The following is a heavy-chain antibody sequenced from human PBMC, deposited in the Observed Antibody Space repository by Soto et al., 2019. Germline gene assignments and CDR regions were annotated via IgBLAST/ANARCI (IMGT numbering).Heavy chain of an antibody. Sequence: QVQLVESGGGVVQPGRSLSLSCTASGFTFSDYGMDWICQAPGKGLEWVAVISYDGTNTYFSDSVKGRFTISRDNSENTLYLHVNSLRSEDTAVYYCARGQYCSGGSCYFNPSDYWGQGTLVTVSS. D-gene: IGHD2-15*01. J-gene: IGHJ4*02. CDR1: GFTFSDYG. CDR3: ARGQYCSGGSCYFNPSDY. V-gene: IGHV3-30*03. CDR2: ISYDGTNT.